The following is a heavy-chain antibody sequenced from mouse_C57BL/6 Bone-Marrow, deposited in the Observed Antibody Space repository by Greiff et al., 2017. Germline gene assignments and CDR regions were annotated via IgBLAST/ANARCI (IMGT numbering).Heavy chain of an antibody. CDR3: ARETAQVYFDY. CDR1: GYTFTSYW. D-gene: IGHD3-2*02. CDR2: IDPSDSYT. Sequence: VQLQQPGAELVMPGASVKLSCKASGYTFTSYWMHWVKQRPGQGLEWIGEIDPSDSYTNYNHKFKGKSTLAEDKSSSTAYMQLSSLTSEDSAVYYCARETAQVYFDYWGQGTTLTVSS. J-gene: IGHJ2*01. V-gene: IGHV1-69*01.